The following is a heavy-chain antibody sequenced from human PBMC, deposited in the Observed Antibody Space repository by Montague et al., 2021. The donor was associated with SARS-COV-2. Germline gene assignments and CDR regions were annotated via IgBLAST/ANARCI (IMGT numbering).Heavy chain of an antibody. V-gene: IGHV4-31*03. D-gene: IGHD3-3*01. Sequence: TLSLTCTVSGGSISSGGYYWSWIRQHPGKGLEWIGFIYYSGSTYYNPSLKSRVTISVDTSKNQFSLKLSSVTAVDTAVYYCARDPINRITIFGVVTRGWYFDLWGRGTLVTVSS. J-gene: IGHJ2*01. CDR2: IYYSGST. CDR1: GGSISSGGYY. CDR3: ARDPINRITIFGVVTRGWYFDL.